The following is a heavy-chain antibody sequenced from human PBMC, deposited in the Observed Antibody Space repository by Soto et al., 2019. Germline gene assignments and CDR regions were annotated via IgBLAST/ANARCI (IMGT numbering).Heavy chain of an antibody. CDR2: ISAYNGNT. Sequence: QAPGQGLEWMGWISAYNGNTNYAQKLQGRVTMTTDTSTSTAYMELRSLRSDDTAVYYCARESSSSWLDYWGQGTLVTVSS. D-gene: IGHD6-13*01. V-gene: IGHV1-18*01. CDR3: ARESSSSWLDY. J-gene: IGHJ4*02.